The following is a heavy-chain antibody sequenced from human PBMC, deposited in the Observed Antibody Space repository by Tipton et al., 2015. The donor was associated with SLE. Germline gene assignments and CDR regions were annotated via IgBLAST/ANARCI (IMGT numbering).Heavy chain of an antibody. V-gene: IGHV3-21*01. CDR2: ITSSSSYI. CDR1: GFTFSSYS. Sequence: SLRLSCAASGFTFSSYSMNWVRQAPGKGLEWVSSITSSSSYIYYADSVKGRFTISRDNAKNSLYLQMNSLRAEDTAVYYCTTYWSGYFEYWGQGTLVTVSS. D-gene: IGHD3-3*01. J-gene: IGHJ4*02. CDR3: TTYWSGYFEY.